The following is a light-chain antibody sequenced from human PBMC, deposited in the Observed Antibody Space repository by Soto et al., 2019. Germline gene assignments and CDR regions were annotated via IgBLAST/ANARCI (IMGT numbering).Light chain of an antibody. CDR1: QSVSSSY. CDR2: GAS. J-gene: IGKJ4*01. Sequence: EIVLTQSPGTLSLSPGERATLSCRASQSVSSSYLAWYQQKPGQAPRLLIYGASSRATGIPDRFSGSGSGTDFTLTISRLEPEDFAVYYCQKYGSSPWVTFGGGTKVEIK. V-gene: IGKV3-20*01. CDR3: QKYGSSPWVT.